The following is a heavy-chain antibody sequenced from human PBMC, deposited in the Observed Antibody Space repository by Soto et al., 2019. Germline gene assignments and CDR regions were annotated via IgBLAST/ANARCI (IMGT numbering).Heavy chain of an antibody. CDR1: GGSISSSSYY. CDR2: IYYSGST. D-gene: IGHD3-3*01. CDR3: ASLLDYDLYNWFDP. J-gene: IGHJ5*02. Sequence: SETLSLTCTVSGGSISSSSYYWGWIRQPPGKGLEWIGSIYYSGSTYYNPSLKSRVTISVDTSKNQFSLKLSSVTAADTAVYYCASLLDYDLYNWFDPWVQGTLVTVSS. V-gene: IGHV4-39*01.